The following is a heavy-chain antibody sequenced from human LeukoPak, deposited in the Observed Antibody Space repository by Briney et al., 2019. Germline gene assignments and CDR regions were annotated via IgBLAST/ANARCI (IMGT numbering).Heavy chain of an antibody. CDR2: VYSDGRI. CDR1: GFTFSNAW. D-gene: IGHD4/OR15-4a*01. Sequence: GGSLRLSCAASGFTFSNAWMSWVRQAPGKGLEWVSFVYSDGRIHYADSLQGRFTISRDNSKNTLYLQMNSVRAEDTAVYYCARRAGAYSHPYDYWGRGTLVTVSS. J-gene: IGHJ4*02. V-gene: IGHV3-53*01. CDR3: ARRAGAYSHPYDY.